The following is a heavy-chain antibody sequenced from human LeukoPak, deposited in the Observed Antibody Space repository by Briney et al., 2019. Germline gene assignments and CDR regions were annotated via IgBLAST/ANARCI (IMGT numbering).Heavy chain of an antibody. CDR3: AREAAPQRNSMNPDAFYI. Sequence: SGTLSLTCAVSGGSLSSSNWWSWVRHPPGKGLEWVGEIYHIGSTNYSPSLKSRVTISVDKSKNQFSLKLSSVPAADTAVYYCAREAAPQRNSMNPDAFYIWGQGKMVTVSS. J-gene: IGHJ3*02. D-gene: IGHD2/OR15-2a*01. CDR2: IYHIGST. CDR1: GGSLSSSNW. V-gene: IGHV4-4*02.